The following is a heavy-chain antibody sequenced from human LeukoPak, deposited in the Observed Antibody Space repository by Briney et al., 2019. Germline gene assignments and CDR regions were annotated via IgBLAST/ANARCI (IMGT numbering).Heavy chain of an antibody. CDR2: MNPNSGNA. J-gene: IGHJ5*02. Sequence: ASVKVSCKASGYTFTSYGINWVRQATGQGLEWMGWMNPNSGNAGYAQKFQGRVTMTRNTSISTAYMELSSLRSEDTAVYYCARGRGAADNWFDPWGQGTLVTVSS. V-gene: IGHV1-8*01. CDR1: GYTFTSYG. CDR3: ARGRGAADNWFDP. D-gene: IGHD6-13*01.